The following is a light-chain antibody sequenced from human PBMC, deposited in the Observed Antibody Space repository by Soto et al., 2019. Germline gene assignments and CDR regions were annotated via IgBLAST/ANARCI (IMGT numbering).Light chain of an antibody. CDR1: SSDVGGYNY. CDR3: SSYTSSSTQV. CDR2: EVS. V-gene: IGLV2-14*01. Sequence: QSVLTQPASVSGSPGQSITISCTGTSSDVGGYNYVSWYQQHPGKAPKLMIYEVSYRPSGVSNRFSGSESGNTASLTISGLQAEDEADYYCSSYTSSSTQVFGTGTKVTVL. J-gene: IGLJ1*01.